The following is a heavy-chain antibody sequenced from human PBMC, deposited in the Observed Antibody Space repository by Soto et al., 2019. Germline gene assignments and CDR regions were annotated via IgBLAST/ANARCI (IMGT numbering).Heavy chain of an antibody. D-gene: IGHD2-15*01. CDR3: VRVVALPGSPDT. CDR1: GGTFSSYA. CDR2: IVPIVDTS. Sequence: QVQLVQSGAEVRQPASSVKVSCKTSGGTFSSYAISWVRQAPGQGLEWMGGIVPIVDTSTYAQKFQGRVTITADDSPSTVYRGLSSLRSDDPPVYYFVRVVALPGSPDTWGQGTLVPVPS. V-gene: IGHV1-69*12. J-gene: IGHJ5*02.